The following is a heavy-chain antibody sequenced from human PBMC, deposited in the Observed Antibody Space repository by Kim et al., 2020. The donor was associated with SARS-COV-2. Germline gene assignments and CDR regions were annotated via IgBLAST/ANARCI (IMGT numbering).Heavy chain of an antibody. Sequence: TTCADSVKGRFTIYRDNAKHTLYLKMNRLRAEDTAVYYCTRGAYYHMDVWGQGTPVIVSS. V-gene: IGHV3-74*01. J-gene: IGHJ6*02. CDR3: TRGAYYHMDV. CDR2: T.